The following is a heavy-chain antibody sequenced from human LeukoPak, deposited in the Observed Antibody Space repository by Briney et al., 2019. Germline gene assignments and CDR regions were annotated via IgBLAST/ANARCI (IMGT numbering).Heavy chain of an antibody. CDR2: ISSSGSTI. J-gene: IGHJ4*02. Sequence: PGGSLRLSCAASGFTFSSYEMNWVRQAPGKGLEWVSHISSSGSTIYYADSVKGRFTISRDNAKNSLYLQMNSLRAEDTAVYYCASGHIVVVPAAIAQDYWGQGTLVTVSS. CDR1: GFTFSSYE. D-gene: IGHD2-2*01. CDR3: ASGHIVVVPAAIAQDY. V-gene: IGHV3-48*03.